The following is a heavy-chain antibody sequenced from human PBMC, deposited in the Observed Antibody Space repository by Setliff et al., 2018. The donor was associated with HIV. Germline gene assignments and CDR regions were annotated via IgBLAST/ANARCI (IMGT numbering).Heavy chain of an antibody. CDR2: IKPDGSSI. D-gene: IGHD5-18*01. CDR3: ARDWLADGYSTKFAFDI. J-gene: IGHJ3*02. Sequence: PGGSLRLSCAASGFTFSSYWIHWVRQTPGKGLVWVSRIKPDGSSITYADSVKGRFTISRDDAKNSLFLQMTSLRAEDTAVYYCARDWLADGYSTKFAFDIWGQGTMVTVSS. V-gene: IGHV3-74*01. CDR1: GFTFSSYW.